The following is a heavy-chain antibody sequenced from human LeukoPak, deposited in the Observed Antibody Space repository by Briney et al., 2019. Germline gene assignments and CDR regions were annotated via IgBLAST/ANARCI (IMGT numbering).Heavy chain of an antibody. CDR2: IIPIFGTA. CDR1: GGTFSSYA. CDR3: ASSGSGRDNLFDY. Sequence: SVKVSYKASGGTFSSYAISWARQAPGQGLEWMGGIIPIFGTANYAQKFQGRVTITADESTSTAYMELSSLRSEDTAVYYCASSGSGRDNLFDYWGQGTLVTVSS. D-gene: IGHD3-10*01. J-gene: IGHJ4*02. V-gene: IGHV1-69*13.